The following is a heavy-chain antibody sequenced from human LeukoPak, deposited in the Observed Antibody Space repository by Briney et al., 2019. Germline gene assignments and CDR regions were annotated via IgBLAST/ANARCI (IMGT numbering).Heavy chain of an antibody. CDR3: ARESYDWSGHFPRDFDY. D-gene: IGHD3-3*01. V-gene: IGHV3-21*01. J-gene: IGHJ4*02. CDR2: ISSSSTYI. Sequence: GGSLRLSCAASQFTFSTYSMNWVRQAPGEGLEWVSSISSSSTYIYYADSVKGRFTISRDDADESLFLHMNGLRVEDTAVYYCARESYDWSGHFPRDFDYWGQGTLVTVSS. CDR1: QFTFSTYS.